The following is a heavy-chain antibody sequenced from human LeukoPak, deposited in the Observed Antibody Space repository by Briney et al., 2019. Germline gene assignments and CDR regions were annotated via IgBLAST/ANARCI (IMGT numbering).Heavy chain of an antibody. J-gene: IGHJ3*02. V-gene: IGHV3-21*04. CDR2: ITSNSKYI. CDR1: GFTFSSYG. CDR3: TRDHLAADGSDAFDI. Sequence: GGSLRLSCAASGFTFSSYGMHWVRQAPGKGLEWISSITSNSKYIFYADSLKGRFTISRDNAKNSLYLQMNSLRAEDTAVYYCTRDHLAADGSDAFDIWGQGTMVTVSS. D-gene: IGHD6-13*01.